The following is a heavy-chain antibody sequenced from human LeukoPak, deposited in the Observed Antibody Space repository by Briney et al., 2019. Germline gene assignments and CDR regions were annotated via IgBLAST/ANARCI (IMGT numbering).Heavy chain of an antibody. CDR3: ARAPSEFNYGDYYFDY. CDR1: GYTFTSYD. CDR2: MNPNSGNT. D-gene: IGHD4-17*01. J-gene: IGHJ4*02. V-gene: IGHV1-8*01. Sequence: ASVKVSCKASGYTFTSYDINWVRQATGQGLEWMGWMNPNSGNTGYAQKFQGRVTMTRNTSISTAYMELSSLRSEDTAVYYCARAPSEFNYGDYYFDYWGQGTLVTVSS.